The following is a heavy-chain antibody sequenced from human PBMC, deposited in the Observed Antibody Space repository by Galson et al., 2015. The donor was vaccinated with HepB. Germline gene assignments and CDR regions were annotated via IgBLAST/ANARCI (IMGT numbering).Heavy chain of an antibody. CDR1: GDSVSSNSAA. V-gene: IGHV6-1*01. CDR3: ARGHYYDSSGYYRYAFDI. D-gene: IGHD3-22*01. Sequence: CAISGDSVSSNSAAWNWIRQSPSRGLEWLGRTYYRSKWYNDYAVPVKSRITINPDTSKNQFSLQLNSVTPEDTAVYYCARGHYYDSSGYYRYAFDIWGQGTMVTVSS. CDR2: TYYRSKWYN. J-gene: IGHJ3*02.